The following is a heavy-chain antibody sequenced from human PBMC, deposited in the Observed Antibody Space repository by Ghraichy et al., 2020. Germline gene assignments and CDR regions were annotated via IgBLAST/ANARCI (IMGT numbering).Heavy chain of an antibody. V-gene: IGHV3-30*02. CDR1: AFTFSTYG. D-gene: IGHD5-24*01. CDR2: LRFDGSNQ. Sequence: GESLNISCAASAFTFSTYGMHWVRQAPGKGLEWVAFLRFDGSNQSYADSVKGRFTISRDNSKNTLYLQMNSLRVEDTGVYYCAKDQIPGGHGHNGRALDYWGQGTRVTVSS. CDR3: AKDQIPGGHGHNGRALDY. J-gene: IGHJ4*02.